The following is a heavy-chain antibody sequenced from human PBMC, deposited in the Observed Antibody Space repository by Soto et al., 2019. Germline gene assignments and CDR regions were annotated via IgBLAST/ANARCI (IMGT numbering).Heavy chain of an antibody. D-gene: IGHD2-21*01. CDR2: ISVSGSST. V-gene: IGHV3-23*01. Sequence: GSLRLSCAASGFTFSSYAMSWVRQAPGKGLEGVSGISVSGSSTYYTDSVKGRFTISRDNSKNTLYLQMNGLRVEDTAVYYCATDLPGGEDHHYGMDVWGQGTTVTVSS. CDR3: ATDLPGGEDHHYGMDV. J-gene: IGHJ6*02. CDR1: GFTFSSYA.